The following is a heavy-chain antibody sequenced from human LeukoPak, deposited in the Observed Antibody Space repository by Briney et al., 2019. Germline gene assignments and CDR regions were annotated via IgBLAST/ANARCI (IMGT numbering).Heavy chain of an antibody. D-gene: IGHD3-10*01. CDR1: GGTFSSYA. Sequence: SVKVSCRASGGTFSSYAISWVRQAPGQGLEWMGGIIPIFGTANYAQKFQGRVTITADESTSTAYMELSSLRSEDTAVYYCARDRDLYYGSGSYRACAFDIWGQGTMVTVSS. V-gene: IGHV1-69*01. J-gene: IGHJ3*02. CDR2: IIPIFGTA. CDR3: ARDRDLYYGSGSYRACAFDI.